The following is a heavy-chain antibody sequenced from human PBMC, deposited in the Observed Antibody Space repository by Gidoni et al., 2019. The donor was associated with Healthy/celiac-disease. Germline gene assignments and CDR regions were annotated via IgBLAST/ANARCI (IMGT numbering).Heavy chain of an antibody. D-gene: IGHD3-3*01. CDR1: GFTFSSYA. V-gene: IGHV3-23*01. CDR2: ISGSGGST. CDR3: AKSRDFWSGYYSR. J-gene: IGHJ4*02. Sequence: EVQLLESGGGLVQPGGSLRLSCAASGFTFSSYAMSWVRQAPGKGLEWVSAISGSGGSTYYADSVKGRFTISGDNSKNTLYLQMNSLRAEDTAVYYCAKSRDFWSGYYSRWGQGTLVTVSS.